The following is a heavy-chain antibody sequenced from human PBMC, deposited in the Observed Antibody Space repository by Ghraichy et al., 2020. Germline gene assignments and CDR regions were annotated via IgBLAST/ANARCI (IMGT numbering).Heavy chain of an antibody. CDR1: GFTFSSHW. J-gene: IGHJ6*02. CDR3: ARGSLAVRNGMDV. CDR2: INGDGSST. V-gene: IGHV3-74*01. D-gene: IGHD3-10*01. Sequence: GGSLRLSCVGSGFTFSSHWMHWVRQVPGKGLVWVSRINGDGSSTNYADSVKGLFTISRDNAKNTLYLQMNSLRVEDTAVYYCARGSLAVRNGMDVWGPGTTVTVSS.